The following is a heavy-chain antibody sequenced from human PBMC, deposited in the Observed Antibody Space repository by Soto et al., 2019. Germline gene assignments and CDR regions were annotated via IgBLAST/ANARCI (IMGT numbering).Heavy chain of an antibody. CDR1: GFTFDDYA. V-gene: IGHV3-9*01. J-gene: IGHJ4*02. CDR2: ISWNSGSI. D-gene: IGHD2-15*01. CDR3: EKDMALGGGLDY. Sequence: EVQLVESGGGLVQPGRSLRLSCAASGFTFDDYAMHWVRQAPGKGLEWVSGISWNSGSIGYADSVKGRFTISRDNAKYSLYLQMNSLSAEDTALYYCEKDMALGGGLDYWGQGTLVTVSS.